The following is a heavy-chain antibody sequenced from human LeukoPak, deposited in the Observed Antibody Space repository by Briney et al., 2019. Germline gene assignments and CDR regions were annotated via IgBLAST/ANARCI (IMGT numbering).Heavy chain of an antibody. CDR3: ARHDVVLLGVDP. D-gene: IGHD3-16*01. V-gene: IGHV4-59*08. J-gene: IGHJ5*02. CDR1: GGSISSYY. Sequence: PSETLSLTCTVSGGSISSYYWSWIRQSPGKGLEWIGYIFYTGRTTYNPSLKSRVTISVDTSKNQFSLKLSSVTAADTAVYYCARHDVVLLGVDPWGQGTLVTVSS. CDR2: IFYTGRT.